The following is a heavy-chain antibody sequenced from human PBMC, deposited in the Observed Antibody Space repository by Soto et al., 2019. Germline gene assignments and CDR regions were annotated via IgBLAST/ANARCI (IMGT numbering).Heavy chain of an antibody. CDR3: AGHTMIVVVNNWFDP. J-gene: IGHJ5*02. Sequence: PSETLSLTCTVSGDSVNSGTYYWSWIRQPPGKGLEWIGYIYNSGTTKYNPSLKSRVTISVDTSKNQFSLKLSSVTAADTAVYYCAGHTMIVVVNNWFDPWGQGTLVTVS. D-gene: IGHD3-22*01. V-gene: IGHV4-61*01. CDR1: GDSVNSGTYY. CDR2: IYNSGTT.